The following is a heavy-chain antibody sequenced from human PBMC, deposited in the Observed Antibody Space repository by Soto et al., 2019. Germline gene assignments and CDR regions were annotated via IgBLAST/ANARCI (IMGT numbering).Heavy chain of an antibody. V-gene: IGHV1-18*01. CDR2: ISAHNGNT. Sequence: QVHLVQSGAEVKKPGASVKVSCKASGYTFTSYGITWVRQAPGQGLEWMGWISAHNGNTDYAQKLQGRVIVTRDTSPSTAYMELRSLRSAVPAVYYCARGRYGDYWGQGALVTVSS. CDR1: GYTFTSYG. CDR3: ARGRYGDY. D-gene: IGHD1-1*01. J-gene: IGHJ4*02.